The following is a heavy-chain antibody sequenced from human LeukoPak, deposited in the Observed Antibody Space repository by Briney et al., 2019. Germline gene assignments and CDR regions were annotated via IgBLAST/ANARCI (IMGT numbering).Heavy chain of an antibody. J-gene: IGHJ3*02. CDR3: AREKAIVTAFDI. CDR2: IYYSGTT. D-gene: IGHD5-18*01. Sequence: SETLSLTCTVSGGSISSYYWSWIRQPPGKGLEWIGYIYYSGTTNYNPSLKSRVTISVDMSKNQFSLRLRSVTAADTAVYYCAREKAIVTAFDIWGQGTMVAVSS. V-gene: IGHV4-59*12. CDR1: GGSISSYY.